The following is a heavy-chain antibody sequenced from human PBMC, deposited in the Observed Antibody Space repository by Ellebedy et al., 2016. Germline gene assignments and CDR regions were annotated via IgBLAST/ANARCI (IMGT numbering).Heavy chain of an antibody. J-gene: IGHJ4*02. Sequence: SETLSLTCAVYGGSFGDYYWAWIRQPPGKGLEWIGSIYHNGNTYDNPSLKSRLTMSIDTSKNQFSLTLSSVTAADAAVYFCAGGVAGGYYADYWGQGTLVTVSS. CDR3: AGGVAGGYYADY. CDR2: IYHNGNT. V-gene: IGHV4-34*01. CDR1: GGSFGDYY. D-gene: IGHD1-26*01.